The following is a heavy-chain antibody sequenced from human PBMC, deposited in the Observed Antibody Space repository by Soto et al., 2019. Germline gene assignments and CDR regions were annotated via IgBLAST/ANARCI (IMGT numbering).Heavy chain of an antibody. CDR2: ISGSGGST. Sequence: GGFLRLSCAASGFTFSSYAMSWVRQAPGKGLEWVSAISGSGGSTYYADSVKGRFTISRDNSKNTLYLQMNSLRAEDTAVYYCAKGRVHDSSGYYFDYWGQGTLVTVSS. V-gene: IGHV3-23*01. D-gene: IGHD3-22*01. J-gene: IGHJ4*02. CDR1: GFTFSSYA. CDR3: AKGRVHDSSGYYFDY.